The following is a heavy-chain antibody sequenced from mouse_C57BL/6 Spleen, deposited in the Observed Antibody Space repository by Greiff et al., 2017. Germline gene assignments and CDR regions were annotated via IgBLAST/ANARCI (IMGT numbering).Heavy chain of an antibody. D-gene: IGHD1-1*01. J-gene: IGHJ2*01. CDR1: GYTFTDYY. V-gene: IGHV1-19*01. CDR2: INPYNGGT. Sequence: EVQLQESGPVLVKPGASVKMSCKASGYTFTDYYMNWVKQSHGKSLEWIGVINPYNGGTSYNQKFKGKATLTVDKSSSTAYMELNSLTSEDSAVYYCARGLRWEGVYWGQGTTLTVSS. CDR3: ARGLRWEGVY.